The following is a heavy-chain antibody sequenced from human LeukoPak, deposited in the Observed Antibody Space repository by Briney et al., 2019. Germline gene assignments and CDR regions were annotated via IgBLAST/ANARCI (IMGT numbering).Heavy chain of an antibody. Sequence: GGSLRLSCAASGFTFSTYAMHWVRQAPGKGLEWVALTSYDESNKRYADSVKGRYTISRDNSKYTLYLQMNSLRSEDTAVYYCARQYSSGWYAYWGQGTLVTVSS. CDR3: ARQYSSGWYAY. CDR2: TSYDESNK. V-gene: IGHV3-30-3*01. J-gene: IGHJ4*02. CDR1: GFTFSTYA. D-gene: IGHD6-19*01.